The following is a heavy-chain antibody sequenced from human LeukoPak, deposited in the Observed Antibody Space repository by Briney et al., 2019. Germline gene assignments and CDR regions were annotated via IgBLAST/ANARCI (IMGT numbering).Heavy chain of an antibody. CDR2: INPNSGGT. CDR1: GYTFTGYY. J-gene: IGHJ1*01. CDR3: ARGYYSVGATTLRYFQH. Sequence: ASVKVSCKASGYTFTGYYMHWVRQAPGQGLEWMGWINPNSGGTNYAQKFQGRVTMTRDTSIITAYMELSRLGSDDTAVYYCARGYYSVGATTLRYFQHWGQGTLVTVSS. V-gene: IGHV1-2*02. D-gene: IGHD1-26*01.